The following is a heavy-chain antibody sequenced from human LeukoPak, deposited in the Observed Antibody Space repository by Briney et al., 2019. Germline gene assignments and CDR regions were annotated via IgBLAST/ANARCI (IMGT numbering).Heavy chain of an antibody. Sequence: SVKVSCKASGGTFISYAISWVRQAPGQGLEWMGGIIPIFGTANYAQKFQGRVTITADKSTSTAYMELSSLRSEDTAVYYCARLREYSSSEADYWGQGTLVTVPS. CDR2: IIPIFGTA. CDR1: GGTFISYA. D-gene: IGHD6-6*01. V-gene: IGHV1-69*06. J-gene: IGHJ4*02. CDR3: ARLREYSSSEADY.